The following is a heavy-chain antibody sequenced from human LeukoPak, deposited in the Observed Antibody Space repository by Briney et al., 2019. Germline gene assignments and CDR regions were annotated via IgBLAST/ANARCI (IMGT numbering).Heavy chain of an antibody. V-gene: IGHV1-2*02. CDR1: GYTFTVYY. D-gene: IGHD3-3*01. CDR2: INPNSGGT. Sequence: ASVTLSFTASGYTFTVYYMHWVRQAPGQGKEWVGWINPNSGGTNYAQKFQGRVTMTRDTSISTAYMGLSRLRSDETAVYYCARDGDYDFWSGYSNWFDVWGQGTLVTVSS. CDR3: ARDGDYDFWSGYSNWFDV. J-gene: IGHJ5*02.